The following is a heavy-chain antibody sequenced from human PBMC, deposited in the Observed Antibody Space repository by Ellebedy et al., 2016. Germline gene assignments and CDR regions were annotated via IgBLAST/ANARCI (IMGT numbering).Heavy chain of an antibody. CDR2: ISGSGGST. J-gene: IGHJ4*02. V-gene: IGHV3-23*01. Sequence: GGSLRLSCAASGFTFSSYAMNWVRQAPGKGLEWVSVISGSGGSTFYADSVRGRSTISRDNSRNTLYLQINSLRAEDTAVYYCAKASVVGGISCFDYWGQGTLVTVSS. D-gene: IGHD1-26*01. CDR1: GFTFSSYA. CDR3: AKASVVGGISCFDY.